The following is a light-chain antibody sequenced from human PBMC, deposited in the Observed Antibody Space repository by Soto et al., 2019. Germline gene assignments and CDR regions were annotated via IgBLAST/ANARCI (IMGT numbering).Light chain of an antibody. CDR1: SGSVSTSYY. Sequence: QTVVTQEPSFSVSPGGTVTLTCGLSSGSVSTSYYPSWYQQTPGQAPRTLIYSTNTRSSGVPDRFSGSILGNTAALTITGAQADDECDYHCVLYMGSGISVFGGGTKLTVL. CDR3: VLYMGSGISV. V-gene: IGLV8-61*01. J-gene: IGLJ2*01. CDR2: STN.